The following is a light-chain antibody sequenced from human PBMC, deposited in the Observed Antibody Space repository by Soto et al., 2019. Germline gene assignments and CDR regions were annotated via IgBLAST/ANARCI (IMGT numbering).Light chain of an antibody. CDR3: SSYGGRNNYV. CDR1: SSDVGGYDY. V-gene: IGLV2-8*01. J-gene: IGLJ1*01. Sequence: QSALSQPPSASGSPGQSVTISCTGTSSDVGGYDYVSWYQQHPGKAPKLMIYEVTKRPSGVPDRFSGSKSGYTASLTVSGLQAEDEADYYCSSYGGRNNYVLGNGTKLT. CDR2: EVT.